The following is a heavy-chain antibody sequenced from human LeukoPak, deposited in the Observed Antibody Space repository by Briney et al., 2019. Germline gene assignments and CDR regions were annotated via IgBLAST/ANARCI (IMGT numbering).Heavy chain of an antibody. D-gene: IGHD2-21*02. CDR1: GGSISSSSYY. V-gene: IGHV4-39*01. CDR3: AGIPLAYCGGDCYSEALGAFDI. J-gene: IGHJ3*02. Sequence: PSETLSLTCTVSGGSISSSSYYWGWIRQPPGKGLEWIGSIYYSGSTYYNPSLKSRVTISVDTSKNQFSLKLSSVTAADTAVYYCAGIPLAYCGGDCYSEALGAFDIWGQGTMVTVSS. CDR2: IYYSGST.